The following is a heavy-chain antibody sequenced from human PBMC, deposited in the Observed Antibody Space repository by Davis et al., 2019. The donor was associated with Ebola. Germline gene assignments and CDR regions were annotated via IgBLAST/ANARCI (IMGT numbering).Heavy chain of an antibody. Sequence: GESLKISCAASGFSFGDYYMNWVRQAPGKGLEWVSSISRSGITTYYTDSVKGRFTISRDNSKDTLYLQMNSLSAEDTAVYFCAKEGVRASGYFHPGYSFYYLDVWGKGTTVSVSS. CDR1: GFSFGDYY. J-gene: IGHJ6*03. CDR3: AKEGVRASGYFHPGYSFYYLDV. V-gene: IGHV3-23*01. D-gene: IGHD3-3*01. CDR2: ISRSGITT.